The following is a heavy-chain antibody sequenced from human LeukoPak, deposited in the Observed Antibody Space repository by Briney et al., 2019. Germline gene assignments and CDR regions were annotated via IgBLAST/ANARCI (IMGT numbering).Heavy chain of an antibody. D-gene: IGHD4-11*01. J-gene: IGHJ2*01. V-gene: IGHV1-2*04. CDR1: GYTFTGYY. CDR3: AARYSNYGHFDL. Sequence: ASVKVSCKASGYTFTGYYMHWVRQAPGQGLEWMGWINPNSGGTNYAQKFQGWVTMTRDTSISTAYMELSSLRSEDTAVYYCAARYSNYGHFDLWGRGTLVTVSS. CDR2: INPNSGGT.